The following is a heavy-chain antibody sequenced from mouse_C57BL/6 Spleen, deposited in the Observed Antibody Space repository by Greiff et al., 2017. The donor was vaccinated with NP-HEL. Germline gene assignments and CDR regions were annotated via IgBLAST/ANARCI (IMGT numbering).Heavy chain of an antibody. CDR3: ARERVGQLRLYFDY. CDR1: GYTFTSYW. V-gene: IGHV1-69*01. D-gene: IGHD3-2*02. J-gene: IGHJ2*01. Sequence: QVQLQQPGAELVMPGASVKLSCKASGYTFTSYWMHWVKQRPGQGLEWIGEIDPSDSYTNYNQKFKGKSTLTVDKSSSTAYMQLSSLTSEDSAVYYCARERVGQLRLYFDYWGQGTTLTVSS. CDR2: IDPSDSYT.